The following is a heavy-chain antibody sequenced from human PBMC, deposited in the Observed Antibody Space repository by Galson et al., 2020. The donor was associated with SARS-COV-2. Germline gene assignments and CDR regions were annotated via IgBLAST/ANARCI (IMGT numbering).Heavy chain of an antibody. V-gene: IGHV3-23*01. J-gene: IGHJ6*03. Sequence: GESLKISCVASGFTFSRYGMRCVRQAPGQGLDWGATTSATTYYADSVTRRFIISRDDSKNTLYLQMNGLSADDTAVYYCAKDFVRGIGYIDVWGPGTTVTVSS. CDR2: TSATT. CDR3: AKDFVRGIGYIDV. CDR1: GFTFSRYG. D-gene: IGHD3-10*02.